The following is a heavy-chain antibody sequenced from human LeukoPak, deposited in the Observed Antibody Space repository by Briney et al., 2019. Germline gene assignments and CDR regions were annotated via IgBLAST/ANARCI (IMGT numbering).Heavy chain of an antibody. Sequence: PGGSLRPSCAASGFTFSNYAMHWVRQAPGKGLEWVSVISGSGINSYYADSVKGRFTISRDNSKNTLYLQMSSLEAEDTAIYFCAKDAEIDFWSGYRFDYWGQGTLVTVSS. J-gene: IGHJ4*02. CDR1: GFTFSNYA. V-gene: IGHV3-23*01. CDR3: AKDAEIDFWSGYRFDY. D-gene: IGHD3-3*01. CDR2: ISGSGINS.